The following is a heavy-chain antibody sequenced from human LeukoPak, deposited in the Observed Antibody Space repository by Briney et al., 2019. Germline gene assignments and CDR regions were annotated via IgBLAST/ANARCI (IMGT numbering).Heavy chain of an antibody. V-gene: IGHV1-69*04. CDR3: ARGDLVGAIHFDY. J-gene: IGHJ4*02. CDR1: GGTFSSYA. D-gene: IGHD1-26*01. Sequence: SVKVSCKASGGTFSSYAISWVRQAPGQGLEWMGRIIPILGIANYAQKFQGRVTITADKSTSTAYMELSSLRSEDAAVYYCARGDLVGAIHFDYWGQGTLVTVSS. CDR2: IIPILGIA.